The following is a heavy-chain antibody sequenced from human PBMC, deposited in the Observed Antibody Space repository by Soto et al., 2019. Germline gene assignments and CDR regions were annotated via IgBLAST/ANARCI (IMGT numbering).Heavy chain of an antibody. Sequence: QVKLQESGPGLVKPSQTLSLTCTVSGGSISIGGYYWSWIRQHPGKGLEWIGYIYYSGSTYYNPSVKSLVTISVDTSKNEFSLTLSSVTAADTAVYYCARAPYDYDFWSGYSPNGFDRWGQGTLVSVSS. V-gene: IGHV4-31*01. CDR2: IYYSGST. CDR1: GGSISIGGYY. D-gene: IGHD3-3*01. CDR3: ARAPYDYDFWSGYSPNGFDR. J-gene: IGHJ5*02.